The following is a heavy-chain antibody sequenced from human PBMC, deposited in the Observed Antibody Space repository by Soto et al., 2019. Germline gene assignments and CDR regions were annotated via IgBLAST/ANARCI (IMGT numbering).Heavy chain of an antibody. CDR3: DIKYCSSNSCNDAFDI. Sequence: QVQLVQSGAEVKKPGSSVKVSCKASGGTFSSYAISWVRQAPGQGLEWMGGIIPIFGTANYAQKFQGRVTITADASTSTAYMELSSLRSEDTAVYYCDIKYCSSNSCNDAFDIWGQGTMVTVSS. V-gene: IGHV1-69*01. D-gene: IGHD2-2*01. CDR2: IIPIFGTA. J-gene: IGHJ3*02. CDR1: GGTFSSYA.